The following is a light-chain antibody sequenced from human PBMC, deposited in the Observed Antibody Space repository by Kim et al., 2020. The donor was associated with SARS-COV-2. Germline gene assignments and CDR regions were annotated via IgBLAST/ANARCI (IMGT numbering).Light chain of an antibody. V-gene: IGLV3-19*01. CDR3: NCRDSSGKSWV. Sequence: SSELSQDPAVSVALGQTVRITCQGDSLRSYYASWYQQKPGQAPVLVIYGKSSRPSGIPDRFSGFTSGNTASLTMTGAQAEDEAVYYCNCRDSSGKSWVFG. CDR1: SLRSYY. J-gene: IGLJ3*02. CDR2: GKS.